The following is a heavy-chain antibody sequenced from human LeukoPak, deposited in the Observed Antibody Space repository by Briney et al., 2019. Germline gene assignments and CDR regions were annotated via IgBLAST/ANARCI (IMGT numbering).Heavy chain of an antibody. J-gene: IGHJ4*02. D-gene: IGHD4-17*01. CDR3: ARQDDDYGDYVDPYYFDY. Sequence: GESLKISCKGSGYSFTSYWIGWVRQMPGKGLEWMGIIYHGDSDTRYSPSFQGQVTISADKSISTAYLQWSSLKASDTAMYYCARQDDDYGDYVDPYYFDYWGQGTLVTVSS. V-gene: IGHV5-51*01. CDR2: IYHGDSDT. CDR1: GYSFTSYW.